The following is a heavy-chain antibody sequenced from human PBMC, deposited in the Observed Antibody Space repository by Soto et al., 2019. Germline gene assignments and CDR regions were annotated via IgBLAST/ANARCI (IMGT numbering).Heavy chain of an antibody. CDR3: ARDCGYSYGLYYFDY. Sequence: SETLSLTCAVYGGSFSGYYWSWIRQPPGKGLEWVGEINHSGSTNYNPSLKSRVTISVDTSKNQFSLKLSSVTAADTAVYYCARDCGYSYGLYYFDYWGQGTLVTVSS. V-gene: IGHV4-34*01. CDR2: INHSGST. D-gene: IGHD5-18*01. CDR1: GGSFSGYY. J-gene: IGHJ4*02.